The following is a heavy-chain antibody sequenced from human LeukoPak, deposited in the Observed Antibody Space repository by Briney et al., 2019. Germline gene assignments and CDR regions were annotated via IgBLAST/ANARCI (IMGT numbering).Heavy chain of an antibody. V-gene: IGHV4-59*01. J-gene: IGHJ6*04. D-gene: IGHD3-10*01. CDR3: ARDRPGFSGYYYGMDV. Sequence: PSETLSLTCTVSGGSISSYYWSWIRQPPGKGLEWLGYIYYSGSTNYNPSLKSRVTISVDTSKNQFSLKLCSVTAADTAVYYCARDRPGFSGYYYGMDVWGKGTTVTVSS. CDR1: GGSISSYY. CDR2: IYYSGST.